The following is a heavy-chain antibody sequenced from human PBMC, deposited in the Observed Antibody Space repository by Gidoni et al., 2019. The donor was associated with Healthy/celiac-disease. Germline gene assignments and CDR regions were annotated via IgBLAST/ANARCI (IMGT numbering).Heavy chain of an antibody. V-gene: IGHV3-49*05. CDR3: TRDAPNYYYGSGSYLGAFDI. Sequence: EVQLVESGGGLVKPGRSLRLSCTASGSTVGDYAMSWFRQAPGKGLEGVGFIRSKAYGGTTEYAASVKGRFTISRDDSKSIAYLQMNSLKTEDTAVYYCTRDAPNYYYGSGSYLGAFDIWGQGTMVTVSS. J-gene: IGHJ3*02. CDR2: IRSKAYGGTT. D-gene: IGHD3-10*01. CDR1: GSTVGDYA.